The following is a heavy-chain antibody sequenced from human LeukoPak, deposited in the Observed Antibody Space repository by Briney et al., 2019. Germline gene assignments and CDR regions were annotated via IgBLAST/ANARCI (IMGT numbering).Heavy chain of an antibody. D-gene: IGHD3-22*01. CDR2: ISSSSSYI. CDR3: ARNAMSYYYDSSGYPRYFDY. Sequence: PGGSLRLSCAASGFTFSSYSMNWVRQAPGKGLEWVSSISSSSSYIYYADSMKGRFTISRDNAKNSLYLQMNSLRAEDTAVYYCARNAMSYYYDSSGYPRYFDYWGQGTLVTVSS. CDR1: GFTFSSYS. J-gene: IGHJ4*02. V-gene: IGHV3-21*01.